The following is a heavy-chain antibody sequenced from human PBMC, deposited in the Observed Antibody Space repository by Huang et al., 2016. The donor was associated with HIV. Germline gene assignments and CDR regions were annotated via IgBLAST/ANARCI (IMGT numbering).Heavy chain of an antibody. CDR1: GAPINKYY. CDR2: VSYTGST. CDR3: ARAFPSGALDS. V-gene: IGHV4-59*01. J-gene: IGHJ4*02. Sequence: QVRLQESGPGLVRPSETLSLTCNVSGAPINKYYWNWIRQSPGKGLGWVGLVSYTGSTNSNPSLKSRVTILQDTSKNQCSLKLTSVTAADTAVYYCARAFPSGALDSWGQGTLVTVSS.